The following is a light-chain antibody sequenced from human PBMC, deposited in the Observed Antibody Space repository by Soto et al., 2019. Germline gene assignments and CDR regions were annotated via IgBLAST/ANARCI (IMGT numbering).Light chain of an antibody. CDR1: KDIRKD. CDR3: QQYITYPLT. J-gene: IGKJ4*01. Sequence: DVQITHSPFSLSGCVLYRATTSSRESKDIRKDLMWFQQKPGKAPKPLIYGASSLNSGVSSKFSGSGSGTDFTLTISGLQTEDFATYYCQQYITYPLTFGGGTKVDIK. CDR2: GAS. V-gene: IGKV1-16*02.